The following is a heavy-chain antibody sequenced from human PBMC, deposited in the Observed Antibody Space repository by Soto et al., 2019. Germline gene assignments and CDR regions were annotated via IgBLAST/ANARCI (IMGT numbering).Heavy chain of an antibody. CDR1: GYTFTSYD. Sequence: QVQLVQSGAEVKKPGASVKVSCKASGYTFTSYDINWVRQATGQGLEWMGWMNPNSGNTGYAQKSQGRVTMTRTTSISTAYMELSSLRSEDTAVYYCARGARPAQWLRLRGVHNWFDPWGQGTLVTVSS. CDR3: ARGARPAQWLRLRGVHNWFDP. J-gene: IGHJ5*02. CDR2: MNPNSGNT. D-gene: IGHD5-12*01. V-gene: IGHV1-8*01.